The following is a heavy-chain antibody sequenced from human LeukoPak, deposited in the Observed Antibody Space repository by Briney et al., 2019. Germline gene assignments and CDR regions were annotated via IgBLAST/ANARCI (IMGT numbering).Heavy chain of an antibody. D-gene: IGHD1-26*01. CDR1: GGSISSYY. J-gene: IGHJ4*02. CDR2: IDYSGST. V-gene: IGHV4-59*01. Sequence: SETLSLTCTVSGGSISSYYWSWIRQPPGKGLEWIGYIDYSGSTNYNPSLKSRVTISVDTSKNQFSLKLSSVTAADTAVYYCAREKWTFDYWGQGTLVTVSS. CDR3: AREKWTFDY.